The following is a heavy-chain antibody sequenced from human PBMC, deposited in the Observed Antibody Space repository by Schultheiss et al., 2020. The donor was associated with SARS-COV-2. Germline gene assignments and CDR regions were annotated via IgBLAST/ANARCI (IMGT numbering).Heavy chain of an antibody. CDR2: IYYSGST. V-gene: IGHV4-59*12. J-gene: IGHJ4*02. CDR1: GGSISTYY. CDR3: ARIAVAGTDLGSDY. D-gene: IGHD6-19*01. Sequence: SETLSLTCTVSGGSISTYYWSWIRQPPGKGLEWIGYIYYSGSTNYNPSLKSRLTLSVDTSKNQFSLKLSSVTAADTAVYYCARIAVAGTDLGSDYWGQGTLVTVSS.